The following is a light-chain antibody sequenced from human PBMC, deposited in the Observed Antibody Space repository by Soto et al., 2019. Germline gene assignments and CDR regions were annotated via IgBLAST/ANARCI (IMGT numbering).Light chain of an antibody. CDR3: QQYNNWPPVT. J-gene: IGKJ4*01. Sequence: EIVMTQSPGTLSVSPGGRATLSCRASQSVYSNLAWYQQKPGQAPRLLIYGASTRATGIPARFSGSGAGTDFTLTISSLQSEDSAVYYCQQYNNWPPVTFGGGTRVEIK. CDR2: GAS. V-gene: IGKV3-15*01. CDR1: QSVYSN.